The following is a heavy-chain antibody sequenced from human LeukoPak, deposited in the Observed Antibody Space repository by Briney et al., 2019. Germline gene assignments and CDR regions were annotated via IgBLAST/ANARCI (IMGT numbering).Heavy chain of an antibody. J-gene: IGHJ3*02. V-gene: IGHV3-30*02. CDR2: IRYDGSNK. Sequence: PGGSLRLSCAASGFTFSSYGMHWVRQAPGKGLEWVAFIRYDGSNKYYADSVKGRFTISRDNSKNTLYLQMNSPRAEDTAVYYCANWEVVVKSAFDIWGQGTMVTVSS. CDR1: GFTFSSYG. CDR3: ANWEVVVKSAFDI. D-gene: IGHD3-22*01.